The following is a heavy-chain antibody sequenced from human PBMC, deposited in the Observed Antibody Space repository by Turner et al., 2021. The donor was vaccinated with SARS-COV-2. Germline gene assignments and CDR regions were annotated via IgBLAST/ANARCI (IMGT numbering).Heavy chain of an antibody. CDR3: AKEGEIAVAENSFDI. CDR1: GFTFDDYG. D-gene: IGHD6-19*01. V-gene: IGHV3-9*01. Sequence: EVNMVESGVGLVQLGRYLRLSCSAAGFTFDDYGMHWVRLAPWKGLVWFSGISWNSGSIVYADSVKFRFTISRDNAKNSLYLQMNSLRAEDTALYYCAKEGEIAVAENSFDIWGQVTMVTVSS. J-gene: IGHJ3*02. CDR2: ISWNSGSI.